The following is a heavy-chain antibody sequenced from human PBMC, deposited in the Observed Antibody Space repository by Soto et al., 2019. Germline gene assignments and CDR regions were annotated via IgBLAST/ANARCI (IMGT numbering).Heavy chain of an antibody. J-gene: IGHJ4*02. D-gene: IGHD6-19*01. CDR1: GSTSTSYG. Sequence: ASVKVSCTASGSTSTSYGISWVRQAPGQGLEWMGWMSAYTGGANYAQKFQGRVIMTTDTSISTAYLELRSLTSDDTAVYYCAKVISTIGSKQWLAQTKHQALDYWGQGTLVTVSS. CDR3: AKVISTIGSKQWLAQTKHQALDY. V-gene: IGHV1-18*04. CDR2: MSAYTGGA.